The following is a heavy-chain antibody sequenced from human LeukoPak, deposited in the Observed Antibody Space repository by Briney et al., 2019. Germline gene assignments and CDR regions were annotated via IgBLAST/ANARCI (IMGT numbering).Heavy chain of an antibody. CDR1: GGSISSGGYY. CDR3: AGRYDYSSSGHFDY. D-gene: IGHD6-6*01. V-gene: IGHV4-31*03. CDR2: IYYSGST. Sequence: PSETLSLTCTVSGGSISSGGYYWSWIRQHPGKGLEWIGYIYYSGSTYYNPSLKSRVTISVDTSKNQFSLKLRSVTAADTAVYYCAGRYDYSSSGHFDYWGQGTLVTVSS. J-gene: IGHJ4*02.